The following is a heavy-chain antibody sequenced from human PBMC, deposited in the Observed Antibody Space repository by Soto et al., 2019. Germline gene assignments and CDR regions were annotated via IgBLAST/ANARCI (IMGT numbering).Heavy chain of an antibody. CDR1: GGSFSGYY. V-gene: IGHV4-34*01. D-gene: IGHD3-3*01. Sequence: SETLSLTCAVYGGSFSGYYWSWIRQHPGKGLEWIGEVNHSGSTNYNPSLKSRVTISVDTYKNQFSLKMSSVTAADTAVYYCARGGNGIGVVLYYDGMHV. CDR2: VNHSGST. J-gene: IGHJ6*01. CDR3: ARGGNGIGVVLYYDGMHV.